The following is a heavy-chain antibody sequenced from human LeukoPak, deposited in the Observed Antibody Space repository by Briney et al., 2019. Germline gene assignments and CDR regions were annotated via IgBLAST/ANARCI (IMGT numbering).Heavy chain of an antibody. D-gene: IGHD2-15*01. Sequence: GGSLRLSCVTSGFTFSIYSMNWVRQAPGKGLEWVSCISKNSIYIDYGGSVKGRFTISRDNAKNSLYLQMNSLGAKDTAVYYCASSYCSGANCYAFDYWGQGTLVTVSS. CDR1: GFTFSIYS. J-gene: IGHJ4*02. CDR3: ASSYCSGANCYAFDY. V-gene: IGHV3-21*04. CDR2: ISKNSIYI.